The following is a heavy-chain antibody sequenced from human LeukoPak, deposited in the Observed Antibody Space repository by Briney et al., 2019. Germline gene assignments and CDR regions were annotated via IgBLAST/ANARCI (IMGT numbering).Heavy chain of an antibody. CDR1: GFTFSSYS. J-gene: IGHJ6*03. Sequence: PGGSLRLSCAASGFTFSSYSMNWVRQAPGKGLEWVSYISSSSSTIYYADSVKGRFTISRDNAKNSLYLQMNSLRAEDTAVYYCARMNVFGESDYYYYYYMDVWGKGTTVTVSS. D-gene: IGHD3-10*01. CDR3: ARMNVFGESDYYYYYYMDV. CDR2: ISSSSSTI. V-gene: IGHV3-48*04.